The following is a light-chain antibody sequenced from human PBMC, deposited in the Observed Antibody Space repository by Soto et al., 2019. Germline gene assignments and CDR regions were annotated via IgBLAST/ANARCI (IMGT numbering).Light chain of an antibody. CDR3: KKYNSAHQT. CDR2: AES. CDR1: QGISNY. Sequence: EIQMTQSSSSLSELVGHRVTITCRASQGISNYLAWYQQKPGKVTKTLIYAESTLQSGVKSRFSGSGSGTDFTLTISSMQPEDVATYYCKKYNSAHQTFGQGTKVDIK. J-gene: IGKJ1*01. V-gene: IGKV1-27*01.